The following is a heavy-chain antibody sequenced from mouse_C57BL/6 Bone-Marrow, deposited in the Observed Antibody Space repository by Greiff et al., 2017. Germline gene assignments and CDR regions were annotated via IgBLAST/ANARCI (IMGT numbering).Heavy chain of an antibody. CDR1: GYSFTNYN. J-gene: IGHJ3*01. V-gene: IGHV1-39*01. D-gene: IGHD2-2*01. CDR3: ARGDGYDAGFAY. CDR2: INPNYGTT. Sequence: VHVKQSGPELVKPGASVKISCKASGYSFTNYNMNWVKQSNGKSLEWIGVINPNYGTTSYNQKFKGKATLTVDQSSSTAYMQLNSLTSEDSAVYYCARGDGYDAGFAYWGQGTLVTVSA.